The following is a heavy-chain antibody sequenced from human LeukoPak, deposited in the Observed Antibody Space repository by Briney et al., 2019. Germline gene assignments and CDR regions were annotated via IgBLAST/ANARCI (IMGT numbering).Heavy chain of an antibody. Sequence: ASVKVSCKAPGYTFSDVYMHWVRQAPGQGLEWMGWINPNSGGTNYAQRFQGRVTMTRDTSISTVYMELSGLRSDDTAVYYCARDFYESSAGAFDIWGQGTMATVSS. V-gene: IGHV1-2*02. J-gene: IGHJ3*02. CDR2: INPNSGGT. CDR3: ARDFYESSAGAFDI. CDR1: GYTFSDVY. D-gene: IGHD3-22*01.